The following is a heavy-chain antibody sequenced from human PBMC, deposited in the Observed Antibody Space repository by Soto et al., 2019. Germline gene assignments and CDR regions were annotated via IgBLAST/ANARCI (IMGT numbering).Heavy chain of an antibody. J-gene: IGHJ4*02. V-gene: IGHV3-30*18. Sequence: QVQLVESGGGVVQPGRSLRLSCAASGFTFSSYGMHWVRQAPGKGLEWVAVISYDGSNKYYADSVKGRFTISRDNSKNTLYLLMNSLRAEDTAVYYCAKDPRPGIAAAGSLVRLYFDYWGQGTLVTVSS. CDR3: AKDPRPGIAAAGSLVRLYFDY. CDR1: GFTFSSYG. D-gene: IGHD6-13*01. CDR2: ISYDGSNK.